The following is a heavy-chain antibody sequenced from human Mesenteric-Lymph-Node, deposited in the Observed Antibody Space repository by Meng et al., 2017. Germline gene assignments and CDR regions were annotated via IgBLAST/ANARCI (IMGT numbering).Heavy chain of an antibody. V-gene: IGHV4-34*01. D-gene: IGHD4-17*01. CDR3: VVAKGSGDPKYFQH. CDR1: GDSLSCYY. CDR2: LNNSGST. Sequence: QVQGRQWGAGPLKPPDPLSLTCAVYGDSLSCYYWSWIRPPPGKGLGVIGKLNNSGSTNYNPSLSSRVTISLDKSKRQFSVRLNSLTAADTAVYYCVVAKGSGDPKYFQHWGQGTLVTVSS. J-gene: IGHJ1*01.